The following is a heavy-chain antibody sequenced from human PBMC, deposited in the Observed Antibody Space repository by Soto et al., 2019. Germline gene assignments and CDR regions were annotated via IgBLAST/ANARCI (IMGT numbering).Heavy chain of an antibody. CDR1: GGSISSYY. Sequence: PSATLSLTCTVSGGSISSYYWSWIRQPAGKGLEWIGRIYTSGSTNYNPSLKSRVTMSVDTSKNQFSLKLSSVTAADTAVYYCARDHSGPANYYGSGSYENKRSFDYWGQGTLVTVSS. CDR2: IYTSGST. V-gene: IGHV4-4*07. D-gene: IGHD3-10*01. J-gene: IGHJ4*02. CDR3: ARDHSGPANYYGSGSYENKRSFDY.